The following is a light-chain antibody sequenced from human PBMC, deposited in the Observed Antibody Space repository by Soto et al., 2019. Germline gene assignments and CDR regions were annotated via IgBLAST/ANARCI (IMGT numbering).Light chain of an antibody. J-gene: IGKJ2*01. CDR3: QQFGSSPKT. V-gene: IGKV3-20*01. Sequence: EIVLTQSPDTLSLSPGERATLSCRASQTLSSRYMAWYQQKPGQAPRLLIYAASTRATGIPDKFSGSGSGTDFTLTISRLEPQDFAVYYCQQFGSSPKTFGQGTKLEIK. CDR1: QTLSSRY. CDR2: AAS.